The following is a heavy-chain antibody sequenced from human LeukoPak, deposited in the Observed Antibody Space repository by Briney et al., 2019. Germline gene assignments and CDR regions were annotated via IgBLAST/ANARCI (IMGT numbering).Heavy chain of an antibody. Sequence: ASVKVSCKASGYTFTRYYIHWVRQAPGQGLQWMGIINPIDGSTSYAQKFQGRVTMTRDMSTSTVYMELSSQRSEDTAVYYCARDSNRYGYHDWGQGTLVTVSS. V-gene: IGHV1-46*01. J-gene: IGHJ4*02. CDR2: INPIDGST. CDR1: GYTFTRYY. CDR3: ARDSNRYGYHD. D-gene: IGHD5-18*01.